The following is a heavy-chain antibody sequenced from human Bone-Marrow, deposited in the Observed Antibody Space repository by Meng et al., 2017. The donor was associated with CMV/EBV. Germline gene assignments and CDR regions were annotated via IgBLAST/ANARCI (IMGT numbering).Heavy chain of an antibody. CDR1: GFTSSTFA. Sequence: GGSRRPSCAASGFTSSTFAMHWVRQAPGKGLEWVALTSYDGSNKYYADSVKGRFTISRDNSKNTVYLQMSSLRAEDTAVYYCARDSRRGCSGYYTTSVIISWGQGTLVTVSS. CDR3: ARDSRRGCSGYYTTSVIIS. J-gene: IGHJ5*02. CDR2: TSYDGSNK. V-gene: IGHV3-30*04. D-gene: IGHD3-3*01.